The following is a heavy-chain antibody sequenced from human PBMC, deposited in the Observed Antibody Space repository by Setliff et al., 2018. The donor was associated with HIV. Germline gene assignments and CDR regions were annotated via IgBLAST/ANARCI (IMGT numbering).Heavy chain of an antibody. Sequence: KASETLSLTCAVSGDSVSGYYWSWIRQPAGRGLEWIGRVHNSAGSNYNPSLKSRVTLSLDTSKNQFSLELTSVTAADTAVYYCARHDCGGDWYADSWGQGTLVTVSS. CDR2: VHNSAGS. V-gene: IGHV4-59*10. CDR3: ARHDCGGDWYADS. J-gene: IGHJ4*02. CDR1: GDSVSGYY. D-gene: IGHD2-21*02.